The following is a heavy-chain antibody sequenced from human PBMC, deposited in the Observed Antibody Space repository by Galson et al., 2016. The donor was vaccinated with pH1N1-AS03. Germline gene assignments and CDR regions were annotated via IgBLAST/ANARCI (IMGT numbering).Heavy chain of an antibody. Sequence: SETLSLTCTVSGGSISSYYWSWIRQPPGKGLEWIGYIYYTGSPNYNPSLKSRVTISLDTSTNQFYLKLRSVTAADTAVYYCAVTLGEFCTSPSCTRRPDVFDIWGQGTMVTVSS. CDR2: IYYTGSP. V-gene: IGHV4-59*01. J-gene: IGHJ3*02. CDR3: AVTLGEFCTSPSCTRRPDVFDI. D-gene: IGHD2/OR15-2a*01. CDR1: GGSISSYY.